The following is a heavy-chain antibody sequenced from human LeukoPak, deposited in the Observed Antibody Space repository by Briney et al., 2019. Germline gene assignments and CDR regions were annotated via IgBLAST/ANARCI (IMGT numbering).Heavy chain of an antibody. J-gene: IGHJ4*02. D-gene: IGHD1-26*01. Sequence: GGSLRLSCAASGFTLSSYSMNWVRQAPGKGLDWVSYISSSSSSIYYADSVKGRFTISRDNAKNSLYLQMNSLRAEDTAVYYCAKDSVGATTSSDYWGQGTLVTVSS. CDR3: AKDSVGATTSSDY. CDR2: ISSSSSSI. V-gene: IGHV3-48*01. CDR1: GFTLSSYS.